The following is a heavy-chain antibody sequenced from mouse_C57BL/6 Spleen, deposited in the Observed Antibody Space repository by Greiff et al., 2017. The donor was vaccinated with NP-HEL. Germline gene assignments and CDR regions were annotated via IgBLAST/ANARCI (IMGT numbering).Heavy chain of an antibody. V-gene: IGHV1-39*01. D-gene: IGHD1-1*01. CDR3: ARRERYATVVEDYAMDY. CDR1: GYSFTDYN. Sequence: EVQLQQSGPELVKPGASVKISCKASGYSFTDYNMNWVKQSNGKSLEWIGVINPNYGTTSYNQKFKGKATLTVDQSSSTAYMQLNSLTSEDSAVYYCARRERYATVVEDYAMDYWGQGTSVTVSS. CDR2: INPNYGTT. J-gene: IGHJ4*01.